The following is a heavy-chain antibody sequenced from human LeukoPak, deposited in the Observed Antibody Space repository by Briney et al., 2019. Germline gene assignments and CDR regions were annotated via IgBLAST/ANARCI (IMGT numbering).Heavy chain of an antibody. D-gene: IGHD2-21*02. V-gene: IGHV3-64*02. J-gene: IGHJ4*02. CDR3: ARGKGIYCGGDCSALDY. Sequence: GGSLRLSCAASGFTFGSYAIHWVRQAPGKGLEYVSAVSSDGGGTYYADSVKGRFTISRDNSKNTLYLQMGSLRTDDMAVYYCARGKGIYCGGDCSALDYWGQGTLVTVSS. CDR1: GFTFGSYA. CDR2: VSSDGGGT.